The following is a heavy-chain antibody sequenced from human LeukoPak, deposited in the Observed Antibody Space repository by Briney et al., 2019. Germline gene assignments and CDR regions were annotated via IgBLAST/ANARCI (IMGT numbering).Heavy chain of an antibody. CDR3: SRHATDSVGGGWFHP. CDR1: GGSISSNY. J-gene: IGHJ5*02. D-gene: IGHD5/OR15-5a*01. Sequence: SETLSLTCNVSGGSISSNYWSWIRQPPGKGLEWIGYFHDSESTNYNPSLKSRVSISVDTSKNQVSLKLTSVTAADTAVYYCSRHATDSVGGGWFHPWGQGSLVTVSS. V-gene: IGHV4-59*08. CDR2: FHDSEST.